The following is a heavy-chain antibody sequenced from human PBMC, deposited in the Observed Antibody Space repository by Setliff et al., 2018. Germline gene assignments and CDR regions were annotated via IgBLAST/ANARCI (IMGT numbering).Heavy chain of an antibody. V-gene: IGHV4-59*01. Sequence: PSETLSLTCTVSSGSINPYYWSWVRQSPGKGLEWIGFVHFGGDTNYNPSLKSRVTMSADTSNNQFSLNLRSVTAADTAVYFCARQPSSGAYYNPRPYYFDSWGQGTLVT. CDR2: VHFGGDT. J-gene: IGHJ4*02. CDR3: ARQPSSGAYYNPRPYYFDS. D-gene: IGHD3-10*01. CDR1: SGSINPYY.